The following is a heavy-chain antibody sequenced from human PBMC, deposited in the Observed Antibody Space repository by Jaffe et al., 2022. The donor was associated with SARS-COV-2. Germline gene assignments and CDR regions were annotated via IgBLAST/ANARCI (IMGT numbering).Heavy chain of an antibody. Sequence: QVQLVQSGAEVKKPGASVKVSCKASGYTFTSYYMHWVRQAPGQGLEWMGIINPSGGSTSYAQKFQGRVTMTRDTSTSTVYMELSSLRSEDTAVYYCATIPGTQGAFDIWGQGTMVTVSS. CDR1: GYTFTSYY. CDR3: ATIPGTQGAFDI. V-gene: IGHV1-46*01. J-gene: IGHJ3*02. D-gene: IGHD1-1*01. CDR2: INPSGGST.